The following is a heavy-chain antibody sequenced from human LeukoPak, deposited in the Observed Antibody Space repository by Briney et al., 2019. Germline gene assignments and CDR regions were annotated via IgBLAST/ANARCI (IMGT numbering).Heavy chain of an antibody. CDR1: GFTFSNYG. CDR2: ISGSGDFT. J-gene: IGHJ4*02. D-gene: IGHD5-24*01. V-gene: IGHV3-23*01. CDR3: AKDGARDGYNYPDY. Sequence: GGSLRLSCAASGFTFSNYGMGWVRQAPGKGLEWVSDISGSGDFTYYADSVKGRFTISRDKSKNTLYLQTNSLRAEDTAVYYCAKDGARDGYNYPDYWGQGTLVTVSS.